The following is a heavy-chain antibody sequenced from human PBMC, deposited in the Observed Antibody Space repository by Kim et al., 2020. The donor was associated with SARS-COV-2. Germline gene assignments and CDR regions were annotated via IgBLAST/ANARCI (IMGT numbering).Heavy chain of an antibody. CDR1: GGSISSSNW. V-gene: IGHV4-4*02. Sequence: SETLSLTCAVSGGSISSSNWWSWVRQPPGKGLEWIGEIYHSGSTNYNPSLKSRVTISVDKSKNQFSLKLSSVTAADTAGYYCARGWVVLWFGGFPSNWFDPWGQGTLVTVSS. J-gene: IGHJ5*02. D-gene: IGHD3-10*01. CDR3: ARGWVVLWFGGFPSNWFDP. CDR2: IYHSGST.